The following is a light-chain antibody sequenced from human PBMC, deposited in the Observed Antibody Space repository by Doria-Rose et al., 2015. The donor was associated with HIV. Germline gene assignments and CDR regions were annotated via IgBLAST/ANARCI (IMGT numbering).Light chain of an antibody. CDR2: DGS. CDR3: HQYGTSWT. Sequence: FTQSPGTLSLSPGESATLSCRASQSFSSTYLAWYQQKPGQAPSLLIYDGSTTATGIPDRFSASGSGTDFTLTINRLEPEDFALYYCHQYGTSWTFGQGTKVEI. V-gene: IGKV3-20*01. J-gene: IGKJ1*01. CDR1: QSFSSTY.